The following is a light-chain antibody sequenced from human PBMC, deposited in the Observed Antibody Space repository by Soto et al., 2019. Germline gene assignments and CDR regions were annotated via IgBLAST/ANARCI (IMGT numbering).Light chain of an antibody. V-gene: IGLV2-14*03. CDR3: SSSTSDSSLVV. CDR2: EVT. J-gene: IGLJ2*01. CDR1: SGDIGRSKF. Sequence: QSALTQPASVSGSPVQAITISCTGTSGDIGRSKFVSWYLQQPGKAPTLLFYEVTSRPSGFSNRFSGSKSGNTASLTISGLRGDDEATYYCSSSTSDSSLVVFGGGTKLTV.